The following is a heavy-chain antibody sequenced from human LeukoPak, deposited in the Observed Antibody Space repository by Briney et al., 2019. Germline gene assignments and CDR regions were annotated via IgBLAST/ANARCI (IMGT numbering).Heavy chain of an antibody. CDR1: GGSISSSTYQ. Sequence: PSQTLSLTCTVSGGSISSSTYQWSWIRQPAGEGLEWIGRIYASGSTNSNPSLKSRVTISVDTSKNQFSLKLSSVTAADTAVYYCARVQTGYTMIVSYYMDVWGKGTTVTVSS. J-gene: IGHJ6*03. CDR2: IYASGST. CDR3: ARVQTGYTMIVSYYMDV. D-gene: IGHD3-22*01. V-gene: IGHV4-61*02.